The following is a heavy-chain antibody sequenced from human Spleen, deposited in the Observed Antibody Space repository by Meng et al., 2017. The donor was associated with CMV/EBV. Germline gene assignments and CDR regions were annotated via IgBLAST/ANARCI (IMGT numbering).Heavy chain of an antibody. CDR3: AKGGAAARGWFDY. J-gene: IGHJ4*02. CDR1: GFTFSSYS. D-gene: IGHD2-2*01. Sequence: GESLKISCAASGFTFSSYSMNWVRQAPGKGLEWVSSISSSSSYIYYADSVKGRFTISRDNSKNTLYLQMNSLRAEDTAVYYCAKGGAAARGWFDYWGQGTLVTVSS. CDR2: ISSSSSYI. V-gene: IGHV3-21*04.